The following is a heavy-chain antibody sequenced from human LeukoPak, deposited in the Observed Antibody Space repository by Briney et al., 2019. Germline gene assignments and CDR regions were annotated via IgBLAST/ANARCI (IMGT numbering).Heavy chain of an antibody. V-gene: IGHV3-74*01. Sequence: QAGGSLRLSCAASGFTFSSYSMNWVRQAPGKGLVWVSRINSDGSSTSYADPVKGRFTISRDNAKNTLDLQMNSLRAEDTAVYYCARGSIAAALFDCWGQGTLVTVSS. J-gene: IGHJ4*02. CDR2: INSDGSST. CDR1: GFTFSSYS. D-gene: IGHD6-13*01. CDR3: ARGSIAAALFDC.